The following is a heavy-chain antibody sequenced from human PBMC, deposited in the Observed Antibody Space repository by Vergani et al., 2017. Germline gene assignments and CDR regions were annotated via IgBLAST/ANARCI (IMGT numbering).Heavy chain of an antibody. CDR1: GFTFSSYA. CDR2: INGGGGTT. V-gene: IGHV3-23*01. CDR3: AKGEWELHDAFDI. Sequence: EVQLLESGGGLVQPGGSLRFSCAASGFTFSSYAMSWVRQAPGKGLEWVSAINGGGGTTYYADSVQGRFTISRDNSKNTLYLQMNSLRAEDTAVYYCAKGEWELHDAFDIWGQGTMVTVSS. D-gene: IGHD1-26*01. J-gene: IGHJ3*02.